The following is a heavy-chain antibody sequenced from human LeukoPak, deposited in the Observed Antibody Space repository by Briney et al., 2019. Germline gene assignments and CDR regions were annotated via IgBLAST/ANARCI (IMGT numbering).Heavy chain of an antibody. CDR2: ISSDGSNA. V-gene: IGHV3-30*18. CDR1: GFTFSSYG. J-gene: IGHJ4*02. CDR3: AKDLSGRKGPFDY. Sequence: GGSLRLSCAASGFTFSSYGMHRVRQAPGKGLEWVAVISSDGSNAYYADSVQGRFTMSRDNPKNTLFAQMNSLRAEDTAVYYCAKDLSGRKGPFDYWGQGTLVTVSS. D-gene: IGHD3-10*01.